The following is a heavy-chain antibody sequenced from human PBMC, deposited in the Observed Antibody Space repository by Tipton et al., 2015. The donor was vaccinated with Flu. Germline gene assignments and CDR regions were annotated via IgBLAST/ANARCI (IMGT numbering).Heavy chain of an antibody. J-gene: IGHJ5*02. Sequence: TLSLTCSVSGGSVSSGGYSWSWIRQLPGKGLEWIGYIYGSGKAYYNPSLKSRVTVSLDTSKNQFSLDLRSVTAADTAVYYCARRDYSNYVSDPKSCFDPWGQGILVTVSS. CDR3: ARRDYSNYVSDPKSCFDP. CDR1: GGSVSSGGYS. CDR2: IYGSGKA. V-gene: IGHV4-31*03. D-gene: IGHD4-11*01.